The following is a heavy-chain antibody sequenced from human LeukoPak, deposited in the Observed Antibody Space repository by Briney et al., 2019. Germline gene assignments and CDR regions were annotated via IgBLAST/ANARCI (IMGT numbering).Heavy chain of an antibody. CDR2: IYTSGST. V-gene: IGHV4-4*07. CDR1: GGSISSYY. CDR3: ARERLDIVATEFDY. D-gene: IGHD5-12*01. Sequence: SETLSLTCTVSGGSISSYYWSWIRQPAGKGLEWIGRIYTSGSTNYNPSLKSRVTMSVDTSKNQFSQKLSSVTAADTAVYYCARERLDIVATEFDYWGQGTLVTVSS. J-gene: IGHJ4*02.